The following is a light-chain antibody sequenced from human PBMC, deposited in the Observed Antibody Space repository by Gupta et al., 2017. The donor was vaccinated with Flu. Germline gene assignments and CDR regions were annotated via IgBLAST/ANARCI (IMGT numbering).Light chain of an antibody. V-gene: IGLV7-43*01. CDR3: RRYDGLWV. Sequence: VVTQAPSLTVSPGGTVTLTCASSTGAVTTAYQSSWFQQKPGQPRREMIESTTNKHAWTPAGFSGSGRGGTAALTLAGGEAEDEAEYYCRRYDGLWVFGGGTKVTVL. CDR2: STT. J-gene: IGLJ3*02. CDR1: TGAVTTAYQ.